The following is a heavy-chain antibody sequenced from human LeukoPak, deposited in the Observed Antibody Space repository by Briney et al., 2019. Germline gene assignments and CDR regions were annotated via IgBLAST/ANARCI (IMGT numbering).Heavy chain of an antibody. Sequence: KASETLSLTCAVYGGSFSGYYWSWIRQPPGKGLEWIGEINHSGSTNYNPSLKSRVTISVDTSKNQFSLKLSSVTAADTAVYYCARVGYDSSGYYHYYYYYGMDVWGQGTTVTVSS. J-gene: IGHJ6*02. CDR3: ARVGYDSSGYYHYYYYYGMDV. CDR1: GGSFSGYY. D-gene: IGHD3-22*01. V-gene: IGHV4-34*01. CDR2: INHSGST.